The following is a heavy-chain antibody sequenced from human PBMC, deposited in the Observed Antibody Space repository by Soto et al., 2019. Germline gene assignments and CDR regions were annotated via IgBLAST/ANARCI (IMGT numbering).Heavy chain of an antibody. CDR2: IAYDGSNR. V-gene: IGHV3-30*18. J-gene: IGHJ4*02. Sequence: QVQLVESGGGVVQPGRSLSLSCAASGFTFTTQGMHWVRQSPGKGLEWVASIAYDGSNRNYGDPVKGRFFVSRHNPKKTASLHMNSLRDEDTAVYFCAKDRGGSWTFDYWGQGILVIVSS. D-gene: IGHD6-13*01. CDR1: GFTFTTQG. CDR3: AKDRGGSWTFDY.